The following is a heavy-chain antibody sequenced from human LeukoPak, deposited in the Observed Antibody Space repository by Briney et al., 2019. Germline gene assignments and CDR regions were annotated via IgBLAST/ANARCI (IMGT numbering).Heavy chain of an antibody. V-gene: IGHV1-8*01. Sequence: ASVKVSCKASGYTFTSYDINWVRQATGQGLEWTGWMSPNSGNTGYAQKFQGRVAMTRNTSISTAYVELSSLRSEDTAVYYCARGPPNWGFDYWGQGTLVTVSS. D-gene: IGHD7-27*01. CDR1: GYTFTSYD. CDR2: MSPNSGNT. J-gene: IGHJ4*02. CDR3: ARGPPNWGFDY.